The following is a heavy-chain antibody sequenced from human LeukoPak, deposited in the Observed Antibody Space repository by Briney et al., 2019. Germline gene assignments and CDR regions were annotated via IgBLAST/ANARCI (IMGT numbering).Heavy chain of an antibody. D-gene: IGHD3-22*01. V-gene: IGHV3-7*03. CDR2: IKQDGSEK. Sequence: PGGSLRLSYAASGFTFSSYWMSWVRQAPGKGLEWVANIKQDGSEKYYVDTVKGRFTISRDNAKNSLYLQMNSLRAEDTAVYYCARGSRNYYDSRGYTDFDYWGQGTLVTVSS. J-gene: IGHJ4*02. CDR3: ARGSRNYYDSRGYTDFDY. CDR1: GFTFSSYW.